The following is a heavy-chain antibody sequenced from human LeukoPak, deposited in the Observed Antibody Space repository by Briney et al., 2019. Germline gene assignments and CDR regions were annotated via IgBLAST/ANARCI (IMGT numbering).Heavy chain of an antibody. Sequence: GGSLRLSCAASGFTFSSYAMSWVRQAPGKGLEWVSAISGSGGSTYYADSVKGRFTISRDNSKNTLYLQMNSLRAEDTAVYYCARDMYYYDSSGYYPLWEWGQGTLVTVSS. D-gene: IGHD3-22*01. V-gene: IGHV3-23*01. CDR2: ISGSGGST. CDR3: ARDMYYYDSSGYYPLWE. J-gene: IGHJ4*02. CDR1: GFTFSSYA.